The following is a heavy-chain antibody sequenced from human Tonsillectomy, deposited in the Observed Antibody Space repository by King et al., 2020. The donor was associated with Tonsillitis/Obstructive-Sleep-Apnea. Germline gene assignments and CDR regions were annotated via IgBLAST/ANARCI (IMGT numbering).Heavy chain of an antibody. CDR2: INTNTGNP. J-gene: IGHJ6*04. D-gene: IGHD2-2*02. CDR1: GYTLTNYA. V-gene: IGHV7-4-1*02. Sequence: LQLVQSGSELKKPGASVKVSCKASGYTLTNYAMNWVRQASGQGLEWMGWINTNTGNPTYAQGFTGRFVFSLDTSVGTAYLQISSLKAEDTAVYYCARPSCSSSSCYNSAGLDVWGKGTTVTVSS. CDR3: ARPSCSSSSCYNSAGLDV.